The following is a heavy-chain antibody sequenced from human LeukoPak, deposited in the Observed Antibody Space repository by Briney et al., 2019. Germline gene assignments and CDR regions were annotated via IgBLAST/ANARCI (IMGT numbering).Heavy chain of an antibody. CDR3: ARPEYYCDSSGYPQWYFDL. J-gene: IGHJ2*01. V-gene: IGHV4-39*01. CDR1: GGSISSSSYY. CDR2: IYSSGST. D-gene: IGHD3-22*01. Sequence: SETLSLTCTVSGGSISSSSYYWGWIRQPPGMGLEWIGSIYSSGSTYYYPSLKSRVTISVDTSKNQFSLKLSSVTAADTAVYYCARPEYYCDSSGYPQWYFDLWGRGTLVTVSS.